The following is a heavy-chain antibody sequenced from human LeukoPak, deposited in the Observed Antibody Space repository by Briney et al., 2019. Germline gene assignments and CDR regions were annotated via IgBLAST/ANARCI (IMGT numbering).Heavy chain of an antibody. CDR1: GFTFDDYG. Sequence: GSLRLSCAASGFTFDDYGMSWVRQAPGKGLEWVAGINWNGRTTTYGDSLKGRFTVSRDNAKKSLHLQMNSLRAEGTALYYCARDPCPLSVSSIDHWGQRTLVIVSS. CDR2: INWNGRTT. CDR3: ARDPCPLSVSSIDH. J-gene: IGHJ5*02. D-gene: IGHD2-2*01. V-gene: IGHV3-20*04.